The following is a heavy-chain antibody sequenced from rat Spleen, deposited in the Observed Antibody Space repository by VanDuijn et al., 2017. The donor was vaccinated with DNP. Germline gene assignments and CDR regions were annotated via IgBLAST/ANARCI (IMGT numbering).Heavy chain of an antibody. CDR2: MRYEGDNT. CDR3: ASQMARMIPGYFDY. CDR1: GFTFSNYY. Sequence: EVQLVESGGGLVQPGRSMKLSCAASGFTFSNYYMAWVRQAPKTGLEWVAYMRYEGDNTYHGDSVKGRFTFSRDHAEGSLHRQMNSLDSEDTATYYCASQMARMIPGYFDYWGQGVIVTVSS. J-gene: IGHJ2*01. V-gene: IGHV5-22*01. D-gene: IGHD1-12*01.